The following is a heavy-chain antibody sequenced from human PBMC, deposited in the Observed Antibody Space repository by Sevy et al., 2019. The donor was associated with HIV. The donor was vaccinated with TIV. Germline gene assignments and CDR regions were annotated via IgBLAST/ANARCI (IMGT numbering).Heavy chain of an antibody. CDR1: GFTFGDYA. CDR3: TRDLPVVEYRGTPYFDY. J-gene: IGHJ4*02. D-gene: IGHD2-15*01. V-gene: IGHV3-49*03. Sequence: GESLKISCTASGFTFGDYAMSWFRQAPGKGLEWVGFIRSKAYGGTTEYAASVKGRFTISRDDSKSIAYLQMNSLKTEDTAVYYCTRDLPVVEYRGTPYFDYWGQGTLVTVSS. CDR2: IRSKAYGGTT.